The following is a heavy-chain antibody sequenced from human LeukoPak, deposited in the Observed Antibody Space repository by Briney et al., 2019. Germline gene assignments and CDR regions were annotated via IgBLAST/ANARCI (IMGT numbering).Heavy chain of an antibody. Sequence: GGSLRLSCAASGFTFSSYIMNWVRQAPGKGLEWVSSISSTSSYIYYADSVKGRFTISRDNAKNSLYLQMNSLRAEDTAVYYCAQSAPTMVRGVTSFDYWGQGTLVTVSS. D-gene: IGHD3-10*01. CDR2: ISSTSSYI. V-gene: IGHV3-21*01. CDR3: AQSAPTMVRGVTSFDY. CDR1: GFTFSSYI. J-gene: IGHJ4*02.